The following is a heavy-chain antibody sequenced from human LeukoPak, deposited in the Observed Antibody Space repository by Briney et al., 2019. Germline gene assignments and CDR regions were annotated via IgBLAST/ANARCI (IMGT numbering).Heavy chain of an antibody. V-gene: IGHV1-8*01. D-gene: IGHD4-11*01. CDR2: MNPNSGNT. CDR3: ARGLYSNYAGWFDP. CDR1: GYTFTSYD. J-gene: IGHJ5*02. Sequence: ASVKVSCKASGYTFTSYDINWVRQATGQGREWMGWMNPNSGNTGYAQKFQGRVTMTRNTSISTAYMELSSLRSEDTAVYYCARGLYSNYAGWFDPWGQGTLVTVSS.